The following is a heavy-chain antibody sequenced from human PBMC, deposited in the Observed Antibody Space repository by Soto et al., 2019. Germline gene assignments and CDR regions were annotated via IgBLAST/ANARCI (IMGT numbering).Heavy chain of an antibody. Sequence: KASETLSLTCTVSGGSISSYYWSWIRQPPGKGLEWIGYIYYSGSTNYNPSLKSRVTISVDTSKNQFSLKLSSVTAADTAVYYCARSVGQFFDYWGQGTLVTVSS. CDR2: IYYSGST. V-gene: IGHV4-59*01. J-gene: IGHJ4*02. CDR1: GGSISSYY. CDR3: ARSVGQFFDY.